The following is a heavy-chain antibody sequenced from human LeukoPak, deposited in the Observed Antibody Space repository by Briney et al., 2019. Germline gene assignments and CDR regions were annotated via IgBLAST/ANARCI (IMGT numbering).Heavy chain of an antibody. V-gene: IGHV1-18*01. CDR1: GKTFTGYG. Sequence: GAQGKVSCKAPGKTFTGYGISWGRKALEQGLRGLGWISVYNGNTNYAQKLQGRVTLTTDTSTSTAYMDLRSLGSDDTAVYYCARLEFAGTHYFDYWGQGTLVTVSS. D-gene: IGHD1-1*01. J-gene: IGHJ4*02. CDR3: ARLEFAGTHYFDY. CDR2: ISVYNGNT.